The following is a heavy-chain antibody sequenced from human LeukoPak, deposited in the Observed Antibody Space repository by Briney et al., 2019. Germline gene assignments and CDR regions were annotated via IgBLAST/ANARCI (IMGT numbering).Heavy chain of an antibody. CDR1: GFTFSSYS. CDR3: AREVVGATRTFDY. D-gene: IGHD1-26*01. J-gene: IGHJ4*02. Sequence: GGSLRLSCAASGFTFSSYSMSWVRQAPGKGLEWVSSISSSSSYIYYADSVKGRFTISRDNAKNSLYLQMNSLRAEDTAVYYCAREVVGATRTFDYWGQGTLVTVSS. V-gene: IGHV3-21*01. CDR2: ISSSSSYI.